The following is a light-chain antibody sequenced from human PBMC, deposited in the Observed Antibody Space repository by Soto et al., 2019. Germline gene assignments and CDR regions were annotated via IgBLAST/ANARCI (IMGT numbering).Light chain of an antibody. CDR2: DAS. V-gene: IGKV3-11*01. CDR3: QQRSNWPL. J-gene: IGKJ3*01. CDR1: QSVSSY. Sequence: EIVLTQSPATLSLSPGERATLSCRASQSVSSYLAWYHQKPGQAPRLLIYDASNRATGIPARFSGSGSGTDFTLTISSLEPEDFAVYYCQQRSNWPLFGPGTKVDIK.